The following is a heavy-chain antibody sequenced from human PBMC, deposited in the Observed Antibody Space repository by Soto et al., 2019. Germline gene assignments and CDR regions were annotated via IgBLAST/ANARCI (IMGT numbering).Heavy chain of an antibody. CDR2: ISGSGGTT. V-gene: IGHV3-23*01. D-gene: IGHD3-22*01. Sequence: EVQLLESGGDLVQPGGSLRLSCAASGFTFSSYAMTCVRQAPGKGLEWVSTISGSGGTTWYADSVKCLFTISRDNSKNTLDLQVDSMRAEDTAVYVCAKVLDHSSSCYWGEWGQGSLVTVSS. J-gene: IGHJ4*02. CDR1: GFTFSSYA. CDR3: AKVLDHSSSCYWGE.